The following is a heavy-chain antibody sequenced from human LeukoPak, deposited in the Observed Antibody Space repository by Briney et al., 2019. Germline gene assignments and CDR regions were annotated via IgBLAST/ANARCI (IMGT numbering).Heavy chain of an antibody. J-gene: IGHJ5*02. CDR2: IYYSGST. Sequence: NSSETLSLTCTVSGGSISSSSYYWGWIRQPPGKGLDWIGSIYYSGSTYYNPSLKSRVTISVDTSKNQFSLKLSSVTAADTAVYYCARGGTMVRGLFDPWGQGTLVPVSS. D-gene: IGHD3-10*01. CDR1: GGSISSSSYY. CDR3: ARGGTMVRGLFDP. V-gene: IGHV4-39*07.